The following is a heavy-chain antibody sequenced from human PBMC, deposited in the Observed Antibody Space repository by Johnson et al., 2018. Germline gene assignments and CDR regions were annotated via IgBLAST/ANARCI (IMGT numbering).Heavy chain of an antibody. J-gene: IGHJ6*03. CDR3: AKVAAAGIYYYMDG. V-gene: IGHV3-74*02. D-gene: IGHD6-13*01. Sequence: VQLVQSGGGVVQPGGSLRLSCAASGFTFSSYWMHWVRQAPGKGLVWVSRINNDGSGTSYADSVKGRFTISRDNAKNTLYLQMKRLRAEDTALYYCAKVAAAGIYYYMDGWGTGTTVTVSS. CDR2: INNDGSGT. CDR1: GFTFSSYW.